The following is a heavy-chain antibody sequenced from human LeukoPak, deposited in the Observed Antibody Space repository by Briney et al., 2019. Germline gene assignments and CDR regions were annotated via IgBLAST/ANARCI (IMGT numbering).Heavy chain of an antibody. J-gene: IGHJ4*02. CDR2: TRSKAYGETA. CDR1: GFTFGDYA. CDR3: TRDRGAYNLYDY. V-gene: IGHV3-49*03. D-gene: IGHD1-1*01. Sequence: GGSLRLSCTASGFTFGDYAMSWIRQAPGKGLEWVGFTRSKAYGETADYAASVKGRFTISRDDSKAIAYLQMNSLKTEDTAVYHCTRDRGAYNLYDYWGQGTLVTVSS.